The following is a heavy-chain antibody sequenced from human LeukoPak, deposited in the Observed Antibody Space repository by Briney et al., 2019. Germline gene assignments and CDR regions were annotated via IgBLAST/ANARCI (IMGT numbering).Heavy chain of an antibody. J-gene: IGHJ5*02. CDR2: IYYSGST. V-gene: IGHV4-59*11. D-gene: IGHD4-17*01. CDR1: GGSISSHY. CDR3: ARGGTTVTPGLLWFDP. Sequence: SETLSLTCSVSGGSISSHYWSWVRQPPGKGLEWIGYIYYSGSTKYNPSLKSRVTISVDTSKNQFSLKLSSVTAPDTAVYSCARGGTTVTPGLLWFDPWGQGTLVTVSS.